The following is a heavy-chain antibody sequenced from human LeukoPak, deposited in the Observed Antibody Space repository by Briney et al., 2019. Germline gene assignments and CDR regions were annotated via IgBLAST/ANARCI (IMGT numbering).Heavy chain of an antibody. CDR2: IIPIFGTA. CDR1: GGTFSSYA. J-gene: IGHJ3*02. Sequence: SVKVSCKASGGTFSSYAISWVRQAPGQGLEWMGGIIPIFGTANYAQKFQGRVTITTDESTSTAYMELSSLRSEDTAVYYCARDRFRYCSGGSCGAFDIWGQGTMVTVSS. D-gene: IGHD2-15*01. CDR3: ARDRFRYCSGGSCGAFDI. V-gene: IGHV1-69*05.